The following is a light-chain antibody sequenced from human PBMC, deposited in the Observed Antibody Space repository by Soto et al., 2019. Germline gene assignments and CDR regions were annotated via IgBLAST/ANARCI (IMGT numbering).Light chain of an antibody. Sequence: EIVLTQSPGTLSLSPGERATLSCRASQSINSRYLAWYQQKPGQAPRLLIYGASSRATGIPDRFSGSGSGTAFTLTISRLEPEDFAVYYCQQLGSSPGFTFGPGTIVDIK. CDR2: GAS. CDR3: QQLGSSPGFT. CDR1: QSINSRY. J-gene: IGKJ3*01. V-gene: IGKV3-20*01.